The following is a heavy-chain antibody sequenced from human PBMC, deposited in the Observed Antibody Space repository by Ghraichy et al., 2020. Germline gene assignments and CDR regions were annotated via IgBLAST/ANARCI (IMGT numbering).Heavy chain of an antibody. CDR2: ISGSGSST. Sequence: GESLNISCAASGFTFSSYAMSWVRQAPGKGLEWVSAISGSGSSTYDADSVKGRFTISRDNSKNTLYLQMNGLRAEDTAVYYCAKEEGGRAVDYWGQGTLVTVSS. CDR1: GFTFSSYA. J-gene: IGHJ4*02. V-gene: IGHV3-23*01. CDR3: AKEEGGRAVDY. D-gene: IGHD3-10*01.